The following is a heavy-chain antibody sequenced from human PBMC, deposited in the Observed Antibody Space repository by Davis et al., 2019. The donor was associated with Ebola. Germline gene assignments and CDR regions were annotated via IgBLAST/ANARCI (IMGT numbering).Heavy chain of an antibody. CDR2: INHSGST. CDR3: ARVGGSGYYSRDYYYYYGMDV. Sequence: SETLSLTCAVYGGSFSGYYWSWIRQPPGKGLEWIGEINHSGSTNYNPSLKSRVTISVDTSKNRFSLKLSSVTAADTAVYYCARVGGSGYYSRDYYYYYGMDVWGQGTTVTVSS. D-gene: IGHD3-22*01. CDR1: GGSFSGYY. J-gene: IGHJ6*02. V-gene: IGHV4-34*01.